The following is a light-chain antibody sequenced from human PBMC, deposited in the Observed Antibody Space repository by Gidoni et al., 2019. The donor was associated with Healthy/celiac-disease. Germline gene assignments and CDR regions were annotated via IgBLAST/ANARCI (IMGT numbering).Light chain of an antibody. J-gene: IGKJ4*01. V-gene: IGKV4-1*01. CDR3: QQYYSVPLT. Sequence: DIVMTQSPDSLAVSLGERASIKCKSSQSVSYSSNNKNYLAWYQQKPGQPPKLLIYWASTRESGVPDRFSGSGSGTDFTLTISSLQAEDVAIYYCQQYYSVPLTFGGXTKVEIK. CDR1: QSVSYSSNNKNY. CDR2: WAS.